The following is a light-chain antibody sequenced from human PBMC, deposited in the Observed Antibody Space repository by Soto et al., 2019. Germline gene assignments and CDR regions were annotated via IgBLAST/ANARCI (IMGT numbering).Light chain of an antibody. CDR3: QQRSIWPPIT. Sequence: EVVLTQSPGTLSLSPGERATLSCRASQSVRNYLAWYQQKPGQAPRLLIYDASNRATGIPARFRGSGSGTDFTLTISSLEPEDFAVYYCQQRSIWPPITFGQGTRLEIK. V-gene: IGKV3-11*01. J-gene: IGKJ5*01. CDR2: DAS. CDR1: QSVRNY.